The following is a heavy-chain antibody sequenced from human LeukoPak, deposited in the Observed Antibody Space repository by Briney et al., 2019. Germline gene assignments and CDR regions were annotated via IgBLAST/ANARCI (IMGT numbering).Heavy chain of an antibody. J-gene: IGHJ4*02. Sequence: ASVKVSCKASGYSFTGYYIHWVRQAPGQGLEWMGWISAYNGNTNYAQKLQGRVTMTTDTSTSTAYMELRSLRSDDTAVYYCARGHHEQQPFDYWGQGTLVTVSS. D-gene: IGHD6-13*01. CDR2: ISAYNGNT. CDR1: GYSFTGYY. V-gene: IGHV1-18*04. CDR3: ARGHHEQQPFDY.